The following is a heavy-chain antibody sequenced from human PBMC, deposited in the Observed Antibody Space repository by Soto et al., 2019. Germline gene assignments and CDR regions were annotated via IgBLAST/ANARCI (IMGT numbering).Heavy chain of an antibody. CDR3: VKGGWLVY. CDR2: IRGTDGST. CDR1: GFTFSTFD. D-gene: IGHD6-19*01. Sequence: PGGSLRLSCAASGFTFSTFDMTWVRQAPGKGLEWVSIIRGTDGSTYYADSMKGRFTISKDNSKNTLYLQMNSLRPEDTALYFCVKGGWLVYWGQGTLVTVSS. J-gene: IGHJ4*02. V-gene: IGHV3-23*01.